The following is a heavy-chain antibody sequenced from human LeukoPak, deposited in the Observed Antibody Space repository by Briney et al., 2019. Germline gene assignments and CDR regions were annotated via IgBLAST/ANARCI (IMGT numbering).Heavy chain of an antibody. J-gene: IGHJ5*02. CDR3: AKRLLAIGAGGPWFDP. CDR2: ISGSGGST. CDR1: GFTFNSYA. Sequence: GGPLRLSCAASGFTFNSYAMNWVRQAPGKGLEWVSTISGSGGSTYYADSVKGRFTISRDNSKNTLYLQMNSLKAEDTAVYYCAKRLLAIGAGGPWFDPWGQGTLVTVSS. V-gene: IGHV3-23*01. D-gene: IGHD6-25*01.